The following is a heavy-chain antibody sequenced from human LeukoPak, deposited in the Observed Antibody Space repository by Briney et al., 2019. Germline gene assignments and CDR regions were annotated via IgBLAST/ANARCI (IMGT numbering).Heavy chain of an antibody. V-gene: IGHV3-9*01. Sequence: GRSLRLSCAASGFTFDDYAMHWVRQAPGKGLEWVSGISWNSGSIGYADSVEGRFTISRDNAKNSLYLQMNSLRAEDTAVYYCAREVCGGDCPFDYWGQGTLVTVSS. J-gene: IGHJ4*02. CDR1: GFTFDDYA. CDR2: ISWNSGSI. CDR3: AREVCGGDCPFDY. D-gene: IGHD2-21*02.